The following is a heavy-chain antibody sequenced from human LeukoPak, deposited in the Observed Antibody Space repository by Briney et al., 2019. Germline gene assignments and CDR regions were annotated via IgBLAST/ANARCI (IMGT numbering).Heavy chain of an antibody. V-gene: IGHV5-51*01. D-gene: IGHD3-10*01. J-gene: IGHJ4*02. CDR1: GYSLTSYW. CDR2: IYPGDSDT. CDR3: ARQSGESGYYFDY. Sequence: GESLKISCKGSGYSLTSYWIGWVRQMPGKGLEWMGIIYPGDSDTRYSPSFQGRVTISADKSISTAYLQWSSLKASDTAMYYCARQSGESGYYFDYWGQGTLVTVSS.